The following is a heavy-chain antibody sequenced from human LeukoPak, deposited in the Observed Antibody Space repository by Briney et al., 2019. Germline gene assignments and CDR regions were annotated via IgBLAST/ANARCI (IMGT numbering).Heavy chain of an antibody. CDR2: IYYSGST. J-gene: IGHJ3*02. CDR1: GGSISSYY. V-gene: IGHV4-59*01. D-gene: IGHD6-13*01. CDR3: ARDRSSSWYRQDAFDI. Sequence: SETLSLTCTVSGGSISSYYWSWIRQPPGKGLKWIGYIYYSGSTNYNPSLKSRVTISVDTSKNQFSLKLSSVTAADTAVYYCARDRSSSWYRQDAFDIWGQGTMVTVSS.